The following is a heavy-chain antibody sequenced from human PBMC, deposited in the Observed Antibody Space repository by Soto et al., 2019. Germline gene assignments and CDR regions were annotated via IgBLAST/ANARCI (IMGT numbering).Heavy chain of an antibody. CDR2: ISYDGSNK. J-gene: IGHJ4*02. CDR1: GFTFSSYG. V-gene: IGHV3-30*18. CDR3: AKSPTARYCSSTSCDQIDY. Sequence: GGSLRLFCAASGFTFSSYGMHWVRQAPGKGLEWVAVISYDGSNKYYADSVKGRFTISRDNSKNTLYLQMNSLRAEDTAVYYCAKSPTARYCSSTSCDQIDYWGQGTLVTVSS. D-gene: IGHD2-2*01.